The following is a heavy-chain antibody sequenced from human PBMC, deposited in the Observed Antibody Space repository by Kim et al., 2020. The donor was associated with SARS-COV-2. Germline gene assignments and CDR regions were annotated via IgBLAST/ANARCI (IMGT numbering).Heavy chain of an antibody. Sequence: VKGRFTISRDNSKNTLYLQMNSLRAEDTAVYYCARVHGITMIVVEYYFDYWGQGTLVTVSS. V-gene: IGHV3-53*01. J-gene: IGHJ4*02. D-gene: IGHD3-22*01. CDR3: ARVHGITMIVVEYYFDY.